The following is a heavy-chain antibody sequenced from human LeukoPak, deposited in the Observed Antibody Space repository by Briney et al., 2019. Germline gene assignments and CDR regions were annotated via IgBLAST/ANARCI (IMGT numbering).Heavy chain of an antibody. CDR3: AKPYDFWSGYFD. D-gene: IGHD3-3*01. CDR2: ISGSGGST. J-gene: IGHJ4*02. CDR1: GFTFSSYA. Sequence: GGSLRLSCAASGFTFSSYAMSWVRQAPGKGLERVSAISGSGGSTYYADSVKGRFTISRDNSKNTLYLQMNSLRAEDTAVYYCAKPYDFWSGYFDWGQGTLVTVSS. V-gene: IGHV3-23*01.